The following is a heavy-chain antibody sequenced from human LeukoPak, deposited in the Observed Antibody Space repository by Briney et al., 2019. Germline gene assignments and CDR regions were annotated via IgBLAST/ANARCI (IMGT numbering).Heavy chain of an antibody. Sequence: SETLSLTCTVSGASISNYYWSWIRQPPGKGLEWIGYIFYSGSNKYNPSLKSRVTISLGTSKNQFSLQLRSVTAADTAVYYCARFTTVVPAFWYFDLWGRGTLVTVSS. D-gene: IGHD4-23*01. V-gene: IGHV4-59*08. J-gene: IGHJ2*01. CDR3: ARFTTVVPAFWYFDL. CDR2: IFYSGSN. CDR1: GASISNYY.